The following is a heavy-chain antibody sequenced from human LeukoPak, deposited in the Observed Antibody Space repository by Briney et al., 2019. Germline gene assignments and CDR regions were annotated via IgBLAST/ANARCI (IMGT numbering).Heavy chain of an antibody. J-gene: IGHJ6*02. CDR3: ARGNGYCSGGSCYSFNYYYYGMDV. CDR2: IHYGGST. V-gene: IGHV4-59*11. Sequence: SETLSLTCTLSDGSIGIHSWSWIRQPPGKGLEWIGTIHYGGSTNYNPSLKSRVTISVDTSKNQFSLKLSSVTAADTAVYYCARGNGYCSGGSCYSFNYYYYGMDVWGQGTTVTVSS. D-gene: IGHD2-15*01. CDR1: DGSIGIHS.